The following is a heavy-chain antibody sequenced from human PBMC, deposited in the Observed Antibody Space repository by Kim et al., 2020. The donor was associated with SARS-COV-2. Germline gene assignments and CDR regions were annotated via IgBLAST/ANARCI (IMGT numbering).Heavy chain of an antibody. Sequence: GGSLRLSCAASGFTFSSYDMHWVRQATGKGLEWVSAIGTAGDTYYPGSVKGRFTISRENAKNSLYLQMNSLRAGDTAVYYCARGGYCSGGSCYSGDYYYYGMDVWGQGTTVTVSS. J-gene: IGHJ6*02. CDR3: ARGGYCSGGSCYSGDYYYYGMDV. D-gene: IGHD2-15*01. CDR1: GFTFSSYD. CDR2: IGTAGDT. V-gene: IGHV3-13*01.